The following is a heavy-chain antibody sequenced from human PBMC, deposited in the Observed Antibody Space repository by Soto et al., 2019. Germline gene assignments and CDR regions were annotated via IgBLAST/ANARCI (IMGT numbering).Heavy chain of an antibody. J-gene: IGHJ4*02. V-gene: IGHV1-69*01. D-gene: IGHD4-4*01. Sequence: QVQLAQSGAEVRKPGSSVKVSCRASGGSFSDFAFSWVRQAPGQGLEWMGGTIPMFAATKYAQRFQGRITSNADALTRTVYLALSSVTSDDSAVYYCARGGIVAVPAALSSYDDYTIFRFDSCGQGTLVSVSS. CDR3: ARGGIVAVPAALSSYDDYTIFRFDS. CDR1: GGSFSDFA. CDR2: TIPMFAAT.